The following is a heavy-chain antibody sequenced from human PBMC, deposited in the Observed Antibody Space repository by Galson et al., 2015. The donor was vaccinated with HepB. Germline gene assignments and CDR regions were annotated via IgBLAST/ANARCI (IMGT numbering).Heavy chain of an antibody. CDR2: ISGSGGST. D-gene: IGHD6-6*01. Sequence: SLRLSCAASGLTFSSYAMNWVRQAPGKGLEWVSAISGSGGSTYYADSVKGRFTISRDNSKNTLYLQMNSLRAEDTAVYYCAKDGKYSSSTYYFDYWGQGTLVTVSS. CDR1: GLTFSSYA. J-gene: IGHJ4*02. V-gene: IGHV3-23*01. CDR3: AKDGKYSSSTYYFDY.